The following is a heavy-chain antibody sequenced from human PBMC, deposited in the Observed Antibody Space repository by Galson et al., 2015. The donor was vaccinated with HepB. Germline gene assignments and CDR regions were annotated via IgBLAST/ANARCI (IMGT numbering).Heavy chain of an antibody. J-gene: IGHJ6*02. CDR2: IYIGGST. D-gene: IGHD2-15*01. Sequence: SLRLSCATSGFAVSNNYMNWVRQAPGKGLEWVSVIYIGGSTYYADSVKGRFTMSRDNTKNTLYLQMNSLRAEDTAVYYCARGLKGLCSGRRCFTSLYDDFHGIDVCRQGTTVTVSS. CDR1: GFAVSNNY. CDR3: ARGLKGLCSGRRCFTSLYDDFHGIDV. V-gene: IGHV3-66*01.